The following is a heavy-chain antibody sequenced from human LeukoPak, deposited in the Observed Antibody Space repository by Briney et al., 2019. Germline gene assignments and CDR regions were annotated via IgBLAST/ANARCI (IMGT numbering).Heavy chain of an antibody. CDR3: AKVNGRFRELLWVYYFDY. J-gene: IGHJ4*02. V-gene: IGHV3-23*01. CDR1: GFTFSSYA. D-gene: IGHD3-10*01. Sequence: GGSLRLSCAASGFTFSSYAMSWVRQAPGKGLEWVSAISGTGGSTYYADSVKGRFTISRDNSKNTLYLQMNSLRAEDTAVYYCAKVNGRFRELLWVYYFDYWGQGTLVTVSS. CDR2: ISGTGGST.